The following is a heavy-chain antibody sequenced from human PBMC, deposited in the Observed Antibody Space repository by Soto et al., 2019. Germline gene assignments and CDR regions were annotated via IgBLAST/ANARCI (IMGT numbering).Heavy chain of an antibody. J-gene: IGHJ4*02. CDR2: IIPMFGTA. Sequence: QVQLVQSGAEVKKPESSVKVSCKAPGGTFSTYAISWVRQAPGQGLEWMGGIIPMFGTANYAQRFQDRVTITADESTHTVYMELSSLRSEDTAVYFCASGIQLWLRRINTGYSGWGQGTLVTVSS. V-gene: IGHV1-69*12. CDR1: GGTFSTYA. D-gene: IGHD5-18*01. CDR3: ASGIQLWLRRINTGYSG.